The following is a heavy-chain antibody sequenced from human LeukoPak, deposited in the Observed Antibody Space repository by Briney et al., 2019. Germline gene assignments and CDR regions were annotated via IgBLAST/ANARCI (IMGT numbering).Heavy chain of an antibody. J-gene: IGHJ4*02. CDR1: GFTFDDYA. CDR3: AKDRYSGSYYTRRVLDD. Sequence: PGGSLRLSCAASGFTFDDYAMHWVRQAPGKGLEWVSGISWNSGSIGYADSVKGRFTISRDNAKNSLYLQMNSLRAEDTALYYCAKDRYSGSYYTRRVLDDWGQGTLVTVSS. V-gene: IGHV3-9*01. CDR2: ISWNSGSI. D-gene: IGHD1-26*01.